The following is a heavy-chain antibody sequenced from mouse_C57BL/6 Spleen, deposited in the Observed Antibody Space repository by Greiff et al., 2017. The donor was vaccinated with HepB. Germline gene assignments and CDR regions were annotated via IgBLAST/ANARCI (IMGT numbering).Heavy chain of an antibody. J-gene: IGHJ1*03. CDR3: ARVATGTYFDV. V-gene: IGHV1-52*01. CDR1: GYTFTSYW. CDR2: IDPSDSET. Sequence: QVQLQQPGAELVRPGSSVKLSCKASGYTFTSYWMHWVKQRPIQGLEWIGNIDPSDSETHYNQKFKDKATLTVDKSSSTAYMQLSSLTSEDSAVYYCARVATGTYFDVWGTGTTVTVSS. D-gene: IGHD4-1*02.